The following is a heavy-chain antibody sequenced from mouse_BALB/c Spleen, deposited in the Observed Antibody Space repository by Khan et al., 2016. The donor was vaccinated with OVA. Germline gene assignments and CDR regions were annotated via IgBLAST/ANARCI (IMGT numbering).Heavy chain of an antibody. CDR2: IWGGGGT. Sequence: QVQLKQSGPGLVAPSQSLSITCTVSGFSLSRYNIHWVRQPPGKGLEWLGMIWGGGGTDYLSTLKSRLSISKDNSKSKVFLKMNSLQTDDSAMYYGANDYYRDDGYYAMDYWGQGTSVTVSS. D-gene: IGHD2-14*01. V-gene: IGHV2-6-4*01. CDR1: GFSLSRYN. CDR3: ANDYYRDDGYYAMDY. J-gene: IGHJ4*01.